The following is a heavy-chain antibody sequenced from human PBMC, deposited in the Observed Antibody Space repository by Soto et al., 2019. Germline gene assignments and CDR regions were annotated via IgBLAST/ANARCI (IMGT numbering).Heavy chain of an antibody. CDR2: SVSGRTT. CDR1: GFTFSSYA. Sequence: GGSLRLSCAASGFTFSSYAMNWVRQAPGKGLEWVSSSVSGRTTYYADSVKGRFSVSRDNAKNSLYLQVNSLRAEDTAVYYCARDSGSWPSWFDPWGQGTQVTVSS. V-gene: IGHV3-23*01. J-gene: IGHJ5*02. D-gene: IGHD1-26*01. CDR3: ARDSGSWPSWFDP.